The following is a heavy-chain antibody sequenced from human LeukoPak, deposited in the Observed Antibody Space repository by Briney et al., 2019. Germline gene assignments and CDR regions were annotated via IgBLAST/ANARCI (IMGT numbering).Heavy chain of an antibody. D-gene: IGHD6-6*01. CDR3: AYTRIAARRFSA. V-gene: IGHV4-34*01. Sequence: SETLSLTCAVYGGSFSGYYWSWIRQPPGKGLEWIGEINHSGSTNYNPSLKSRVTISVDTFKNQFSLKLSSVTAADTAVYYCAYTRIAARRFSAWGQGTLVTVSS. CDR1: GGSFSGYY. CDR2: INHSGST. J-gene: IGHJ5*02.